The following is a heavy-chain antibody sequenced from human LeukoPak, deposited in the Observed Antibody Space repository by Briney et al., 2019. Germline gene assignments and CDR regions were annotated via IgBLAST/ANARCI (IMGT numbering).Heavy chain of an antibody. Sequence: GGSLRLSCAASGFTFSSYWMSWVRQAPGKGLEWVANIKKDGSEKYYVDSVKGRFTISRDNAKNSLYLQMNSLRAEDTAVYYCARGPRYYYDSSGYYFLDYWGQGTLVTVSS. J-gene: IGHJ4*02. D-gene: IGHD3-22*01. V-gene: IGHV3-7*01. CDR2: IKKDGSEK. CDR3: ARGPRYYYDSSGYYFLDY. CDR1: GFTFSSYW.